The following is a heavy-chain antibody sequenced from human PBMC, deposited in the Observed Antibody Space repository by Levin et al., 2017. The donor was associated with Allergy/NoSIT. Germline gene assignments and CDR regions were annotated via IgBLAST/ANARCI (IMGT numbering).Heavy chain of an antibody. J-gene: IGHJ2*01. CDR3: ARVRGGTRDWYFDL. Sequence: RGESLKISCVASEFAFSDSYFSWIRQAPGKGLEWVSYISSSGATTYYRDSVKGRFAFSRDNPMNSLFLQMNSLRVEDTAVYYCARVRGGTRDWYFDLWGRGTLVTVSS. D-gene: IGHD4-23*01. CDR2: ISSSGATT. CDR1: EFAFSDSY. V-gene: IGHV3-11*01.